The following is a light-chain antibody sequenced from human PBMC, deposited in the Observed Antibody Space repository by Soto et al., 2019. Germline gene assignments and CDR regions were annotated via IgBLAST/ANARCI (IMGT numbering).Light chain of an antibody. CDR3: QQHNNWPRT. J-gene: IGKJ1*01. CDR2: GAS. V-gene: IGKV3-15*01. Sequence: EIVMTQSPATLSVSPGERATLSCRASQSVSSNLAWYQQKRGQAPRLLLYGASTRATGIPARFSGSGSGTEFTLTISSLQSEDFAVYYCQQHNNWPRTFGQGTKVEIK. CDR1: QSVSSN.